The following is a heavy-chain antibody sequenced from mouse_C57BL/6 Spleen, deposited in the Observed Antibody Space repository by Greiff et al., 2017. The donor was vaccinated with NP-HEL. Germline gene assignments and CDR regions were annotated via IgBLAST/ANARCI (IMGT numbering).Heavy chain of an antibody. CDR3: TRVYYGSSYLFDY. Sequence: EVQLQQSGAELVRPGASVKLSCTASGFNIKDDYMHWVKQRPEQGLEWIGWIDPENGDTEYASKFQGKATITVDTSSNTAYLQLSSLTSEDTAGDYCTRVYYGSSYLFDYWGQGTTLTVSS. J-gene: IGHJ2*01. CDR2: IDPENGDT. CDR1: GFNIKDDY. V-gene: IGHV14-4*01. D-gene: IGHD1-1*01.